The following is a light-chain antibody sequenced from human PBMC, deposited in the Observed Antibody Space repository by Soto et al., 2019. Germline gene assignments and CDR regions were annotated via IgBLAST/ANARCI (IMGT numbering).Light chain of an antibody. CDR1: QSVSSN. J-gene: IGKJ1*01. CDR3: QQET. Sequence: EIVMTQSPATLSVPPGERATLSCRASQSVSSNLAWYQQKPGQAPRLLIYGASTRATGIPARFSGSGSGTEFTLTISSLQSEDFAVYYCQQETFGQGTKVEIK. V-gene: IGKV3-15*01. CDR2: GAS.